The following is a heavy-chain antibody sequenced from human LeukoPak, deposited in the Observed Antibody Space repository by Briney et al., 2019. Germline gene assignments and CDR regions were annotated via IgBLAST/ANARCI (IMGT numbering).Heavy chain of an antibody. Sequence: GGSLRLSCAASGFTFSDYYMSWIRQAPGKGLEWVSYISSSGSTIYYADSVKGRFTISRDNAKNSLYLQMNSLRAEDTAVYYCARENNYFDWLLPSYYFDYWGQGTLVTVSS. J-gene: IGHJ4*02. CDR1: GFTFSDYY. D-gene: IGHD3-9*01. V-gene: IGHV3-11*01. CDR2: ISSSGSTI. CDR3: ARENNYFDWLLPSYYFDY.